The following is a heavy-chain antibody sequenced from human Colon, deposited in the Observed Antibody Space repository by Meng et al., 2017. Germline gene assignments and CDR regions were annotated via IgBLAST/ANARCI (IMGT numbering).Heavy chain of an antibody. CDR1: GFTLSSYW. Sequence: VKRVESGGELVQPGGSLRLSCAASGFTLSSYWMHWVRQAPGKGLVWVSRINSDGSSTSYADSVKGRFTISRDNSKNTLYLQMNSLTGDDTALYYCARDEVDEIGGYFDYWGQGTLVTVSS. CDR3: ARDEVDEIGGYFDY. V-gene: IGHV3-74*01. CDR2: INSDGSST. J-gene: IGHJ4*02. D-gene: IGHD3-16*01.